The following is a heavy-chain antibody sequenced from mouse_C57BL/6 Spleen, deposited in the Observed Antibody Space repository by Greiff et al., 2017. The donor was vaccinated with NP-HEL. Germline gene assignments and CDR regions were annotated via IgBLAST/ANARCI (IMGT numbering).Heavy chain of an antibody. V-gene: IGHV1-64*01. Sequence: VKLQQSGAELVKPGASVKLSCKASGYTFTSYWMHWVKQRPGQGLEWIGMIHPNSGSTNYNEKFKSKATLTVDKSSSTAYMQLSSLTSEDSAVYYCARSMVTTGLDYWGQSTTLTVSS. CDR3: ARSMVTTGLDY. CDR1: GYTFTSYW. J-gene: IGHJ2*01. CDR2: IHPNSGST. D-gene: IGHD2-2*01.